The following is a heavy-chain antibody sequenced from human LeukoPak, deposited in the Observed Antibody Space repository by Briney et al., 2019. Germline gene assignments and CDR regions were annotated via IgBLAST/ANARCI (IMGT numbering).Heavy chain of an antibody. V-gene: IGHV4-59*01. CDR3: ARISSSNWYNERGAFDV. CDR1: GVSIRSYY. D-gene: IGHD6-13*01. J-gene: IGHJ3*01. CDR2: VYYTGST. Sequence: SETLSLTCTVSGVSIRSYYWSWVRQPPGKGLEWIGFVYYTGSTNYSPSLKSRVTISVDTSKNQFSLKLRSVTAADTAVYYCARISSSNWYNERGAFDVWGQGTMVTVSS.